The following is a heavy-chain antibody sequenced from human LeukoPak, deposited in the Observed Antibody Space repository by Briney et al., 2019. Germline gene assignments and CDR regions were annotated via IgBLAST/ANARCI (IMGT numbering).Heavy chain of an antibody. V-gene: IGHV4-38-2*02. J-gene: IGHJ5*02. D-gene: IGHD2-2*02. CDR2: IYHSGST. Sequence: SETLSLTCTVSGYSISSGYYWGWIRQPPGKGLEWIGSIYHSGSTYYNPSLKSRVTISVDTSKNQFSLKLSSVTAADTAVYYCARTGGRRFEVPAAIPVLVFYWSDPWGQGTLVTVSS. CDR1: GYSISSGYY. CDR3: ARTGGRRFEVPAAIPVLVFYWSDP.